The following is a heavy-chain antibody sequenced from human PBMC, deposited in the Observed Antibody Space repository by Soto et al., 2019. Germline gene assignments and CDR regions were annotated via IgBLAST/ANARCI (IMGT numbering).Heavy chain of an antibody. CDR1: GGSFSSGDYY. Sequence: SETLSLTCTVSGGSFSSGDYYWSWIRQHPGNGLEWIGYIYYSGSTYYNPSLRSRVTISVDTSTKQFSLKLTSVTAADTALYYCARPFVYGDYGGWFDPWGQGTEVTVSS. CDR2: IYYSGST. CDR3: ARPFVYGDYGGWFDP. V-gene: IGHV4-31*03. J-gene: IGHJ5*02. D-gene: IGHD4-17*01.